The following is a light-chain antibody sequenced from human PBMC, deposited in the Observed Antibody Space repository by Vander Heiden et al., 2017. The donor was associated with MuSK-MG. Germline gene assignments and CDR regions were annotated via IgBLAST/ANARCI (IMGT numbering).Light chain of an antibody. V-gene: IGKV1-39*01. CDR2: AAS. Sequence: DIQMTQSPSSLSASVGDRVTITCRASQSISSYLNWYQQKPGKAPKLLIYAASSLQSGVPSRFSGSGYGTDFTLTISSLQPEDFAAYYCQRSDSNPSITFGGGTKVEIK. CDR3: QRSDSNPSIT. CDR1: QSISSY. J-gene: IGKJ4*01.